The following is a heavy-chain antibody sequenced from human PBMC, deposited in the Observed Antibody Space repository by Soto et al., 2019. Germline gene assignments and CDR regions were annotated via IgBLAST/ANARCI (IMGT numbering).Heavy chain of an antibody. V-gene: IGHV1-8*01. CDR3: ARGSSSGWYVYYYYGMDV. CDR1: GYTFTSYD. J-gene: IGHJ6*02. Sequence: ASVKVSCKASGYTFTSYDINWVRQATGQGLEWMGWMNPNSGNTGYAQKFQGRVTMTRNTSISTAYMELSSLRSEDTAVYYCARGSSSGWYVYYYYGMDVWGQGTTVTVS. D-gene: IGHD6-19*01. CDR2: MNPNSGNT.